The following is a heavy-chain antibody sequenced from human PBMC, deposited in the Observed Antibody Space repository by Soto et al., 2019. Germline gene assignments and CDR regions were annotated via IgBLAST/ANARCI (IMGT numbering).Heavy chain of an antibody. CDR3: AKDHAAVADDY. Sequence: QVQLVESGGGVVQPGRSLRLSCAASGFTFSSYGMHWVRQAPGKGLEWVAVISYDGSNKYYADSVKGRFTISRDNSKNTLYLQMNSLRAEDTAVYYCAKDHAAVADDYWGQGTLVTVSS. D-gene: IGHD6-19*01. CDR1: GFTFSSYG. J-gene: IGHJ4*02. CDR2: ISYDGSNK. V-gene: IGHV3-30*18.